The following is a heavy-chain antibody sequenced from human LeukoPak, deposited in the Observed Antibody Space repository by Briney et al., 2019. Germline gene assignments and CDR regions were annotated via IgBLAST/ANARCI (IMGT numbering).Heavy chain of an antibody. V-gene: IGHV1-24*01. CDR1: GYTFTGYY. D-gene: IGHD3-22*01. Sequence: ASVKVSCKASGYTFTGYYMHWVRQAPGKGLEWMGRFDPADNETIYAQRFQGRVTMTEDTSTDTAYMELSSLRSEDTAVYYCASGYSDSSAYYYARDVFDIWGQGTMVTISS. J-gene: IGHJ3*02. CDR2: FDPADNET. CDR3: ASGYSDSSAYYYARDVFDI.